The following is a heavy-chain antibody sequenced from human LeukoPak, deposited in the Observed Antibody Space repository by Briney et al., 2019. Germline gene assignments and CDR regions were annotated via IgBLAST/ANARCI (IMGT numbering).Heavy chain of an antibody. CDR2: IRFDGTKI. CDR1: GFTFSMYG. Sequence: PGGSRRLSCAASGFTFSMYGMHWVRKAPGKGLEWVAIIRFDGTKIYYADSVKGRFTISRDNSKNTVYLQMNSLRAEDTAVYYCARGEVPSTSWYTIDYWGQGTLVTVSS. V-gene: IGHV3-30*02. CDR3: ARGEVPSTSWYTIDY. D-gene: IGHD6-13*01. J-gene: IGHJ4*02.